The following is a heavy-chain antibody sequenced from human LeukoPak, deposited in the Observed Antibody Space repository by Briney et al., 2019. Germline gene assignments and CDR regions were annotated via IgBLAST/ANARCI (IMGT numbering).Heavy chain of an antibody. CDR1: GFTLSSYW. J-gene: IGHJ4*02. D-gene: IGHD3-22*01. V-gene: IGHV3-7*01. Sequence: GGSLRLSCVASGFTLSSYWMGWVRQAPGKGLEWVASINQDGGEKHYVDSVKGRFTISRDNAKNSLYLQMNSLRDEDTAVYYCARGSSGYSDYWGQGTLVTVSS. CDR3: ARGSSGYSDY. CDR2: INQDGGEK.